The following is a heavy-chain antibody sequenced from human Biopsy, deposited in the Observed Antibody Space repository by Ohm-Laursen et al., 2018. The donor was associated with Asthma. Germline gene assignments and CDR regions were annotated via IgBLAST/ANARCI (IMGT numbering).Heavy chain of an antibody. CDR1: GFTVSRDH. D-gene: IGHD3-16*02. CDR3: ARGGSRDLWGTYRYPWDY. CDR2: ISYDGNHK. Sequence: SLRLSCTASGFTVSRDHMFWVRQAPGKGLEWVAVISYDGNHKFYEDSVKGRFTISRDNSKNSLFLQMNSLRAEDTAVYYCARGGSRDLWGTYRYPWDYWGQGTLVTVSS. J-gene: IGHJ4*02. V-gene: IGHV3-30*03.